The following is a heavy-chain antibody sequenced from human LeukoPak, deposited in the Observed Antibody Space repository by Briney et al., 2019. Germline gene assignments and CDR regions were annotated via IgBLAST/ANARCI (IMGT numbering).Heavy chain of an antibody. J-gene: IGHJ6*03. D-gene: IGHD1-26*01. CDR2: ISGRSGNT. CDR1: GFTFSSYS. Sequence: GGSLRLSCAASGFTFSSYSMSWVRQAPGKGLEWVSAISGRSGNTYFADSVKGRFTISRENSKNTLYLQLNSLRAEDTAVYYCAKAARVHIVGASDYYMDVWGKGTTVTVSS. CDR3: AKAARVHIVGASDYYMDV. V-gene: IGHV3-23*01.